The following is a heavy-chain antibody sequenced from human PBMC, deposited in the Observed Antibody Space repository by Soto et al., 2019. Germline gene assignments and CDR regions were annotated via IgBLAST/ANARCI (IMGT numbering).Heavy chain of an antibody. CDR3: AAAASELQQYYYYYYGMDV. V-gene: IGHV1-58*01. Sequence: SVKVSCKASGFTFTSSAVQWVRQARGQRLEWIGWIVVGSGNTNYAQKFQERVTITRDMSTSTAYMELSSLRSEDTAVYYCAAAASELQQYYYYYYGMDVWGQGTTVTVSS. CDR1: GFTFTSSA. J-gene: IGHJ6*02. D-gene: IGHD1-7*01. CDR2: IVVGSGNT.